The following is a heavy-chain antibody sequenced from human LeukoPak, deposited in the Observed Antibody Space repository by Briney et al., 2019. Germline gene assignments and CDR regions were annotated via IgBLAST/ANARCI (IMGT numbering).Heavy chain of an antibody. J-gene: IGHJ4*02. CDR1: GYTLTELS. CDR3: ATAFFGSGSYLGFDY. V-gene: IGHV1-24*01. D-gene: IGHD3-10*01. Sequence: ASVKVSCKVSGYTLTELSMHWVQQAPGKGREWMGGFNPEDGETIYAQKFQGRVTMTEDTSTDTAYMELSSLRSEDTAVYYCATAFFGSGSYLGFDYWGQGTLVTVSS. CDR2: FNPEDGET.